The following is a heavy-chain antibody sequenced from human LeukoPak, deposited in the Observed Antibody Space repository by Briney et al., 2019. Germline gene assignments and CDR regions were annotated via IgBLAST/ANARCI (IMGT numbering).Heavy chain of an antibody. V-gene: IGHV5-51*01. CDR1: GYSFTSYW. Sequence: GESLKISCKGSGYSFTSYWIGWVRQMPGKGLEWMGIIYPGDSDTRYSPSFQGQVTISADKSISTAYLQWSSLKASDTAMYYCARPALKWELLSGDYYFGYWGQGTLVTVSS. J-gene: IGHJ4*02. CDR3: ARPALKWELLSGDYYFGY. CDR2: IYPGDSDT. D-gene: IGHD1-26*01.